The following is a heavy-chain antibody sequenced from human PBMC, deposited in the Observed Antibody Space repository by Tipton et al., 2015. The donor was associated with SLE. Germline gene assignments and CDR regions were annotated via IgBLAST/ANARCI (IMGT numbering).Heavy chain of an antibody. D-gene: IGHD1-1*01. Sequence: TLSLTCKVSGDSITRSDCYWDWIRQPPGKGLEWIGNIYYTGRTYYNPSLKSRVTISLDTSKIQFSLELSAVTAADTAMYFCARASERIGHFDYWGRGTLVTVSS. CDR1: GDSITRSDCY. V-gene: IGHV4-39*07. J-gene: IGHJ4*02. CDR2: IYYTGRT. CDR3: ARASERIGHFDY.